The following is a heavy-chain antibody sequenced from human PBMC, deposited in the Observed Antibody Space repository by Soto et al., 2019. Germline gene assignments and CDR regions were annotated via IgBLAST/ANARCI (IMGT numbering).Heavy chain of an antibody. Sequence: SGPTLVNPTQTLTLTCTFSGFSLSRSGVGVGWIRQPPGKALEWLALIYWDDDNRYSPSLKIRLTITKHTSQNQVVLTLTNLDPVDTATYYCAHRHMVGASKYNWFDPWCQGTLVTVS. CDR1: GFSLSRSGVG. V-gene: IGHV2-5*02. CDR2: IYWDDDN. CDR3: AHRHMVGASKYNWFDP. J-gene: IGHJ5*02. D-gene: IGHD1-26*01.